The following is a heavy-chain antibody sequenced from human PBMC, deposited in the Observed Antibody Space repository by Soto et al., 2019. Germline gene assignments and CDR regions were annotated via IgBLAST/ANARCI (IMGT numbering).Heavy chain of an antibody. V-gene: IGHV1-18*01. CDR1: GYNFTTYG. Sequence: ASVKVSCKASGYNFTTYGITWVRQAPGQGLEWMGWISGYNGKRKYALKYQGRVTMTTDTTTDTAYLEVGSLSSVTAADTAVYYCARGPRGYVYYHGMDVWGQGTTVTVSS. CDR3: ARGPRGYVYYHGMDV. J-gene: IGHJ6*02. D-gene: IGHD3-16*01. CDR2: ISGYNGKR.